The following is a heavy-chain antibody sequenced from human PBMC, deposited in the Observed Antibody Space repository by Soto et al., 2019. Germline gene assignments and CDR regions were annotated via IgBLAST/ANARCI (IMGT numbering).Heavy chain of an antibody. V-gene: IGHV1-2*02. CDR1: GYTFTNYY. J-gene: IGHJ5*02. D-gene: IGHD3-10*01. CDR2: INHNSGGT. Sequence: QVQLVQSGAEVKKPGASVKVSCKASGYTFTNYYIHWVRQAPGQGLEWMGWINHNSGGTSYAQKFQGRVALTRDTSISTAYMELNSLRSDDTAMYYCARGRENDPWGQGTLVTVSS. CDR3: ARGRENDP.